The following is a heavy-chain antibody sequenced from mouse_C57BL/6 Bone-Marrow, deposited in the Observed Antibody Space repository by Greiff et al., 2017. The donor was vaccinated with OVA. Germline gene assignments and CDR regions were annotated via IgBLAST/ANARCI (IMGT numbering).Heavy chain of an antibody. CDR3: ARLGYHWYFDV. CDR1: GYTFTDYN. D-gene: IGHD2-2*01. CDR2: INPNNGGT. Sequence: VQLQQSGPELVKPGASVKIPCKASGYTFTDYNMDWVKQSHGKSLEWIGDINPNNGGTIYNQKFKGKATLTVDQSSSTAYMELRSLTSEDTAVYYCARLGYHWYFDVWGTGTTVTVSS. V-gene: IGHV1-18*01. J-gene: IGHJ1*03.